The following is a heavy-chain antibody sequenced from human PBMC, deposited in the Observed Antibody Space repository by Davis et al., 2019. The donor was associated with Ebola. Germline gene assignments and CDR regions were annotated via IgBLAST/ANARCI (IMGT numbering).Heavy chain of an antibody. D-gene: IGHD6-6*01. Sequence: SETLSLTCTASGCSISSSSYYWGWIRQPPGKGLEWIGSIYYSGSTYYNPSLKSRVTISVDTSKNQFSLKLSSVTAADTAVYYCAISSTVHYYYYYGMDVWGQGTTVTVSS. CDR2: IYYSGST. J-gene: IGHJ6*02. V-gene: IGHV4-39*01. CDR1: GCSISSSSYY. CDR3: AISSTVHYYYYYGMDV.